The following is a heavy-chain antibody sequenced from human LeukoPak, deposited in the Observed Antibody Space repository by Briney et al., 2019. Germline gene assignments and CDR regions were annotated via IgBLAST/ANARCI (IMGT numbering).Heavy chain of an antibody. V-gene: IGHV4-59*01. J-gene: IGHJ4*02. CDR3: ARVSSAMVTQFDY. CDR1: GGSISSYY. Sequence: PSETLSLTCTVSGGSISSYYWSWIRQPPGKGLEWIGYIYYSGSTNYNPSLKSRVTISVDTSKNQFFLKLSSVTAADTAVYYCARVSSAMVTQFDYWGQGTLVTVSS. CDR2: IYYSGST. D-gene: IGHD5-18*01.